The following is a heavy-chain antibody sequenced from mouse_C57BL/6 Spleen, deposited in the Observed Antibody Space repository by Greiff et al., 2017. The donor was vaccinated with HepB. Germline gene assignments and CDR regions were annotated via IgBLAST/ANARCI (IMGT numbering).Heavy chain of an antibody. V-gene: IGHV1-64*01. J-gene: IGHJ4*01. Sequence: QVQLQQSGAELVKPGASVKLSCKASGYTFTSYWMHWVKQRPGQGLEWIGMIHPNSGSTKYNEKFKSKATLTVDKSSSTAYMQLSSLTSEDSAVYYCARDQLRRAMDYWGQGTSVTVSS. CDR1: GYTFTSYW. CDR2: IHPNSGST. D-gene: IGHD2-4*01. CDR3: ARDQLRRAMDY.